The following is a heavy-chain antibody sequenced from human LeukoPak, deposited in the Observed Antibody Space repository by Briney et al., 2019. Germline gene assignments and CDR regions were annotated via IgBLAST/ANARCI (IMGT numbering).Heavy chain of an antibody. Sequence: GASVKVSCKASGYTFTGYYMHWVRQAPGQGLEWMGWINPNSGGTNYAQKFQCRVTMTRDTSISTAYMELSRLSSDDTAVYYCARSCGGDCYVGYNWFDPWGQGTLVTVSS. CDR3: ARSCGGDCYVGYNWFDP. V-gene: IGHV1-2*02. J-gene: IGHJ5*02. CDR1: GYTFTGYY. CDR2: INPNSGGT. D-gene: IGHD2-21*01.